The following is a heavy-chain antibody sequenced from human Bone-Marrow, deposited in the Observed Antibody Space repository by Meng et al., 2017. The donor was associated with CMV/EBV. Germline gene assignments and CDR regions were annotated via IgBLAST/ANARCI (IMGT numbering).Heavy chain of an antibody. D-gene: IGHD2-2*02. V-gene: IGHV1-8*01. Sequence: ASVKVSCKASGYTFTSYDINWVRQATGQGLEWMGWMNPNSGNTGYAQKFQGRVTMTRNTSISTAYMELSSLRSEDTAVYYCAREITGRYQLLYGGLDYYYGMDVWGQGTTVTVS. CDR1: GYTFTSYD. J-gene: IGHJ6*02. CDR2: MNPNSGNT. CDR3: AREITGRYQLLYGGLDYYYGMDV.